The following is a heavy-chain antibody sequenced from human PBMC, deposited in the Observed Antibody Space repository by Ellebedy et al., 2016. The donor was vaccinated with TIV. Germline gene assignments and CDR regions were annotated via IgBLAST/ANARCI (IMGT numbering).Heavy chain of an antibody. CDR2: IIPIFGTA. J-gene: IGHJ3*02. Sequence: SVKVSCXASGGTFSSYAISWVRQAPGQGLEWMGGIIPIFGTANYAQKLQGRVTMTTDTSTSTAYMELSSLRSEDTAVYYCARISDDYGDYVVHAFDIWGQGTMVTVSS. D-gene: IGHD4-17*01. CDR3: ARISDDYGDYVVHAFDI. V-gene: IGHV1-69*05. CDR1: GGTFSSYA.